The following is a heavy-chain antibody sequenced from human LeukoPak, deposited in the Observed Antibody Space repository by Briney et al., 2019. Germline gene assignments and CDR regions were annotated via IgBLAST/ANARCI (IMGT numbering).Heavy chain of an antibody. CDR2: INPNSGGT. V-gene: IGHV1-2*02. CDR1: GYTFTGYY. D-gene: IGHD6-19*01. J-gene: IGHJ5*02. Sequence: ASVKVSCKASGYTFTGYYMHWVRQAPGQGFEWMGWINPNSGGTNYAQKFQGRVTMTRDTSISTAYMELSRLRSDDTAVYYCARARTYSSGLSWFDPWGQGTLVTVSS. CDR3: ARARTYSSGLSWFDP.